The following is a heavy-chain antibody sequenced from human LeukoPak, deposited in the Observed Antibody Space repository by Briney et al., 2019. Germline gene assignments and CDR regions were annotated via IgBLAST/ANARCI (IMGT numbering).Heavy chain of an antibody. CDR3: AKKVVVSAAVGTVGFDP. D-gene: IGHD6-13*01. J-gene: IGHJ5*02. V-gene: IGHV3-23*01. CDR1: GLTFSSYA. CDR2: ISGRGSRT. Sequence: PGGSLRLSCAASGLTFSSYAMSLVRQAPGEGLEWVSAISGRGSRTYYADSVKGRFTISRDNSNNILYLRINSLRADDTAVYYCAKKVVVSAAVGTVGFDPWGQGTLVIVSS.